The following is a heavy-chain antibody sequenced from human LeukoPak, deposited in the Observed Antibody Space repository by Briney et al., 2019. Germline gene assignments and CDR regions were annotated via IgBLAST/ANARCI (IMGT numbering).Heavy chain of an antibody. V-gene: IGHV1-18*01. Sequence: ASVKVSCKASGYTFTSYGISWVRQAPGQGLEWMGWISAYNGNTNYAQKLQGRVTMTTDTSTSTAYMELRSPRSDDTAVYYCASRRFGPNWFDPWGQGTLVTVSS. D-gene: IGHD3/OR15-3a*01. CDR1: GYTFTSYG. CDR3: ASRRFGPNWFDP. J-gene: IGHJ5*02. CDR2: ISAYNGNT.